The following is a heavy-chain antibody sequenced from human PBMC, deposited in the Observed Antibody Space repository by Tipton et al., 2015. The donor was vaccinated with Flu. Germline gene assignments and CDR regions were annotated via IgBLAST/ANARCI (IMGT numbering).Heavy chain of an antibody. CDR1: GDSVSSDYY. J-gene: IGHJ5*02. D-gene: IGHD7-27*01. CDR2: VSRPGST. V-gene: IGHV4-38-2*02. Sequence: LRLSCAVSGDSVSSDYYWGWIRQFPGKGLEWIGTVSRPGSTVYNPSLKSRVTISIDTSKNQFSLKLSSVTAADTAIYYCARDRGNWGSVWFDPWGQGTLVTVSS. CDR3: ARDRGNWGSVWFDP.